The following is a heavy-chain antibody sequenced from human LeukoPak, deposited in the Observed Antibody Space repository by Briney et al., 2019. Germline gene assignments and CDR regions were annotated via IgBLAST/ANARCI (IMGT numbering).Heavy chain of an antibody. CDR1: GFTFSSYG. Sequence: PAGSLRLSCAASGFTFSSYGMHWVRQAPGKGLEWVAFIRYDGSNKYYADSVKGRFTISRDNSKNTLYLQMNSLRAEDTAVYYCAKGPIYYYYSSGYWDYWGQGTLVTVSS. V-gene: IGHV3-30*02. D-gene: IGHD3-22*01. CDR3: AKGPIYYYYSSGYWDY. J-gene: IGHJ4*02. CDR2: IRYDGSNK.